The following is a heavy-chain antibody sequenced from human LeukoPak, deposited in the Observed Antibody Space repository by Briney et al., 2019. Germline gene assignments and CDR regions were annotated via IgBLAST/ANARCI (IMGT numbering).Heavy chain of an antibody. J-gene: IGHJ4*02. V-gene: IGHV6-1*01. CDR3: ARDLGNTGWYTFDY. CDR2: TYYRSKWYN. Sequence: SQTLSLTCDISGDSVSSNNGAWNWIWQSPSRGLEWLGRTYYRSKWYNDYAGSLNGRITISPDTSKNQFSLRLNSVTPEDTAVYYCARDLGNTGWYTFDYWGQGILVTVSS. CDR1: GDSVSSNNGA. D-gene: IGHD6-19*01.